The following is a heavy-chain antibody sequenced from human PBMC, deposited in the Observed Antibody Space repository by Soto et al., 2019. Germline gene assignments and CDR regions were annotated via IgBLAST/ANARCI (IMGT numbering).Heavy chain of an antibody. V-gene: IGHV3-20*04. J-gene: IGHJ4*02. CDR3: VKDEKTYYEIWTGYSDC. CDR1: GFTFDDYG. CDR2: INGNGGST. Sequence: GGSLRLSCVASGFTFDDYGMSWVRQGPGKGLEWVSGINGNGGSTAYADSVRGRFTISRDNAKNSLYLQMNSLRAEDTALYYCVKDEKTYYEIWTGYSDCWGQGILVTVSS. D-gene: IGHD3-9*01.